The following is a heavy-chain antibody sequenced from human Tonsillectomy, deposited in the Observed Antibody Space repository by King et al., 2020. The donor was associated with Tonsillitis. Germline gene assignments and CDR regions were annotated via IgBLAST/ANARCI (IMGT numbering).Heavy chain of an antibody. CDR1: GFRFNNYW. CDR3: ARAPNWGSREGQFDH. V-gene: IGHV3-7*03. Sequence: VQLVESGGGLVQPGGSLRLSCAASGFRFNNYWMSWVRQAPGKGLEWVANIKQEGSEKHYVDSVKGRFTISRDNAKNSLYLQMNSLRAEDTAVYYCARAPNWGSREGQFDHWGQGTLVTVSS. CDR2: IKQEGSEK. D-gene: IGHD7-27*01. J-gene: IGHJ4*02.